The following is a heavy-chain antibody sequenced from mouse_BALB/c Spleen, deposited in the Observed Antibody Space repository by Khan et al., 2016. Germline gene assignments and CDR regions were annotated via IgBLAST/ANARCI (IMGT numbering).Heavy chain of an antibody. V-gene: IGHV3-2*02. CDR2: LSHSGST. CDR1: GYSITSDFA. D-gene: IGHD1-1*01. CDR3: ARGYSYGKGYFDY. J-gene: IGHJ2*01. Sequence: EVQLQESGPGLVKPSQSLSLTCTVTGYSITSDFAWNWIRRFPGNKLEWMGYLSHSGSTSYNPSLKSRFSITRDTYKNQFFLQLNSVTAEDSATYYAARGYSYGKGYFDYWGQGTTHTVSS.